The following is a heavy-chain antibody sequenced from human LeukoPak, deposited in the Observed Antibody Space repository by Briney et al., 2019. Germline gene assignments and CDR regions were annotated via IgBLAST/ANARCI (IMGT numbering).Heavy chain of an antibody. CDR1: GFTFSNYG. V-gene: IGHV3-30*18. CDR2: ISYDESNK. D-gene: IGHD5-18*01. J-gene: IGHJ4*02. CDR3: AKAAGRITAMVYYFDY. Sequence: PGGSLRLSCAASGFTFSNYGMHWVRQAPGKGLEWVAVISYDESNKYYADSVKGRFTISRDNSKNTLYLQMNSLRAEDTAVYYCAKAAGRITAMVYYFDYWGQGTLVTVSS.